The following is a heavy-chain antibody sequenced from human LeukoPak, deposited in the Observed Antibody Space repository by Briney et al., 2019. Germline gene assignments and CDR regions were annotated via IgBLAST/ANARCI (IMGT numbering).Heavy chain of an antibody. CDR1: GHALTSYY. J-gene: IGHJ3*02. D-gene: IGHD6-25*01. V-gene: IGHV1-46*01. Sequence: GASVKVSCKASGHALTSYYLHWVRQAPGQGLEWMGIINPSGGSTNYAQKFQGRVTMTRDTSTSTVYMELSSLRSDDTAVYYCATGSRVFAFDIWGQGTMVTVSS. CDR2: INPSGGST. CDR3: ATGSRVFAFDI.